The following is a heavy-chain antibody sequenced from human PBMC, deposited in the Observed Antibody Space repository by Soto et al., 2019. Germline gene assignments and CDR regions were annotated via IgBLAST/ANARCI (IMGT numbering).Heavy chain of an antibody. CDR3: ARVGTDYYDSSGYYYVVDY. J-gene: IGHJ4*02. Sequence: PSETLSLTCAVSGGSISSGGYSWSWIRQPPGKGLEWIGYIYHSGSTYYIPSLKSRVTISVDRSKNQFSLKLSSVTAADTAVYYCARVGTDYYDSSGYYYVVDYWGQGTLVTVSS. V-gene: IGHV4-30-2*01. CDR1: GGSISSGGYS. CDR2: IYHSGST. D-gene: IGHD3-22*01.